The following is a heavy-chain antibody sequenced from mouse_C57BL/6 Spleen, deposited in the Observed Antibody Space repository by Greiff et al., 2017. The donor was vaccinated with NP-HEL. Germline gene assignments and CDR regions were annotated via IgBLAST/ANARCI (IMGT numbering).Heavy chain of an antibody. J-gene: IGHJ1*03. V-gene: IGHV5-16*01. D-gene: IGHD1-1*01. CDR1: GFTFSDYY. Sequence: EVQVVESEGGLVQPGSSMKLSCTASGFTFSDYYMAWVRQVPEKGLEWVANINYDGSSTYYLDSLKSRFIISRDNAKNILYLQMSSLKSEDTATYYCARVTTVVATRYFDVWGTGTTVTVSS. CDR2: INYDGSST. CDR3: ARVTTVVATRYFDV.